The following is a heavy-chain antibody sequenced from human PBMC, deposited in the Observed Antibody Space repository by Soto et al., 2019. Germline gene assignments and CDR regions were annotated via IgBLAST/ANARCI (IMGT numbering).Heavy chain of an antibody. V-gene: IGHV1-58*02. CDR2: IVVGNGNT. CDR1: GLTFTSSA. CDR3: ATAVSKFDTSGSLPYGVDV. Sequence: QVQLVQSGPEVKKPGTSVKVSYKASGLTFTSSAIQWVRQARGQRLEWIGWIVVGNGNTNYAQKFQKRVTITRDMSTSTAYMELSSLRSEDTAVYYCATAVSKFDTSGSLPYGVDVWGRGTTVTVSS. J-gene: IGHJ6*02. D-gene: IGHD5-12*01.